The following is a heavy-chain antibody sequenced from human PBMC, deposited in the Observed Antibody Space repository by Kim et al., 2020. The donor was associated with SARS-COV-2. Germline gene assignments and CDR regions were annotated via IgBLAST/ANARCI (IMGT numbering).Heavy chain of an antibody. CDR3: ARDGGWFDP. Sequence: GTAYTHPSLTSRVAISVDTSKNQFSLKLTSVTAADTAVYYCARDGGWFDPWGQGTLVTVSS. V-gene: IGHV4-30-2*04. D-gene: IGHD3-16*01. CDR2: GTA. J-gene: IGHJ5*02.